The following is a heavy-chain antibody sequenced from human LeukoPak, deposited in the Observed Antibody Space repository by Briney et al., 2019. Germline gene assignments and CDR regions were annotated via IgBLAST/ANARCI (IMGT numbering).Heavy chain of an antibody. J-gene: IGHJ4*02. CDR3: ARDLGSGFDY. V-gene: IGHV3-21*01. CDR1: GFTFSSFS. CDR2: ISSSSSYI. Sequence: GGSLRLSCAASGFTFSSFSMNWVRQAPGKGLEWVSSISSSSSYIYYADSVKGRFTISRDNAKNSLYLQMNSLRAEDTAVYYCARDLGSGFDYWGQGTLVTVSS. D-gene: IGHD6-19*01.